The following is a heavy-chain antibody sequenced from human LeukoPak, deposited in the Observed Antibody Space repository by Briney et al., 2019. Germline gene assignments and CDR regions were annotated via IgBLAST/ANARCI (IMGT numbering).Heavy chain of an antibody. V-gene: IGHV3-66*01. J-gene: IGHJ4*02. CDR2: IYSGGST. CDR3: ARATNWNYDC. D-gene: IGHD1-7*01. CDR1: GFTVSSNY. Sequence: GGSLRLSCAASGFTVSSNYMSWVRQAPGKGLEWVSVIYSGGSTYYANSVKGRFTISRDNSKNTLYLQMNSLRAEDTAVYYCARATNWNYDCWGQGTLVTVSS.